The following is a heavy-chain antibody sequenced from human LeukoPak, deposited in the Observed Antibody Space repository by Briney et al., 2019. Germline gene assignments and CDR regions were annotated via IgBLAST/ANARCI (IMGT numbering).Heavy chain of an antibody. CDR3: ASDAPAAGTQFDY. V-gene: IGHV3-7*05. Sequence: PGGSLRLSCAASGFTFSTYWMTWLRQAPGKGLEWVANIKRDGSQKYYVDSVKGRFTISRDNAKNSLYLQMNSLRAEDTAVYYCASDAPAAGTQFDYWGQGTLVTVSS. D-gene: IGHD6-13*01. CDR2: IKRDGSQK. J-gene: IGHJ4*02. CDR1: GFTFSTYW.